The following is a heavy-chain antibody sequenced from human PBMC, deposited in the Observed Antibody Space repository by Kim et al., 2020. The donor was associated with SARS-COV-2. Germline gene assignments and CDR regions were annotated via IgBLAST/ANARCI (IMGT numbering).Heavy chain of an antibody. J-gene: IGHJ4*02. D-gene: IGHD3-9*01. CDR2: ISSSSSYI. CDR3: ASAYDILTGIDY. Sequence: GGSLRLSCAASGFTFSSYSMNWVRQAPGKGLEWVSSISSSSSYIYYADSVMGRFTISRDNAKNSLYLQMNSLRADDTAVYYCASAYDILTGIDYWGQGTLVTVSS. CDR1: GFTFSSYS. V-gene: IGHV3-21*01.